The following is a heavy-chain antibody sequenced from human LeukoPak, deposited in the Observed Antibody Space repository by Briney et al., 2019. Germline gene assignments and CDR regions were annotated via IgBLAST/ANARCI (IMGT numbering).Heavy chain of an antibody. CDR2: ISSSSSYI. CDR3: AGRRDGYNFRDY. D-gene: IGHD5-24*01. Sequence: TGGSLSLSCAASGFTFSSYSMNWVRQAPGKGLEWVSSISSSSSYIYYADSVKGRFTISRDNAKNSLYLQMNSLRAEDTAVYYCAGRRDGYNFRDYWGQGTLVTVSS. CDR1: GFTFSSYS. V-gene: IGHV3-21*01. J-gene: IGHJ4*02.